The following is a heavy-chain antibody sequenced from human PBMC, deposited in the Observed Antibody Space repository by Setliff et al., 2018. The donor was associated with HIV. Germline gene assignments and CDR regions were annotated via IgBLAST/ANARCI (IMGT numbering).Heavy chain of an antibody. J-gene: IGHJ3*02. CDR3: ARVTPYCGGDCFDAFDI. CDR2: MNPNSGNT. V-gene: IGHV1-8*02. CDR1: GYTFTNYD. Sequence: ASVKVSCKASGYTFTNYDINWVRQATGQGLEWMGWMNPNSGNTGYAQKFLGRVTMTRNTSISTAYMELRSLRSEDTAVYFCARVTPYCGGDCFDAFDIWGQGTMVTGSS. D-gene: IGHD2-21*02.